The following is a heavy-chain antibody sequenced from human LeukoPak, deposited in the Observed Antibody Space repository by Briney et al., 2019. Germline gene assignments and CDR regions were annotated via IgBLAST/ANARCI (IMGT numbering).Heavy chain of an antibody. CDR1: GGSFSGYY. CDR3: ARGRITMVRGVTSWFDP. J-gene: IGHJ5*02. V-gene: IGHV4-34*01. Sequence: SETLPLTCAVYGGSFSGYYWSWIRQPPGKGLEWIGEINHSGSTNYNPSLKSRVTISVDTSKNQFSLKLSSVTAADTAVYYCARGRITMVRGVTSWFDPWGQGTLVTVSS. CDR2: INHSGST. D-gene: IGHD3-10*01.